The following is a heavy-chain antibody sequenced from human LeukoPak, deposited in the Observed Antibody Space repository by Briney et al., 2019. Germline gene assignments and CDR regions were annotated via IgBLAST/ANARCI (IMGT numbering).Heavy chain of an antibody. CDR2: LNPNTGGT. J-gene: IGHJ4*02. CDR1: GYTFTGYY. CDR3: ARELNYDSSGYYFDY. Sequence: ASVKASCKAPGYTFTGYYMHWVRQAPGQGLEWMGWLNPNTGGTNYAQKFQGKVPMTRDTSISTAYMELSRLRSDDTAVYYCARELNYDSSGYYFDYWGQGTLVTVFS. D-gene: IGHD3-22*01. V-gene: IGHV1-2*02.